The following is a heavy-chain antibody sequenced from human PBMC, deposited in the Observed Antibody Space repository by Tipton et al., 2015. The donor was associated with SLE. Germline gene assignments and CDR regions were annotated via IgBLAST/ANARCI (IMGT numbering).Heavy chain of an antibody. Sequence: TLSLTCAVFGGSFSGYYWGWIRQPPGKGLEWIGEINHSGSTNYDPSLKSRVTISVDTSKNQFSLKLSSVTAADTAVYYCARGISGNYYTAFDIWGQGTMVTVSS. J-gene: IGHJ3*02. CDR1: GGSFSGYY. CDR3: ARGISGNYYTAFDI. D-gene: IGHD1-26*01. V-gene: IGHV4-34*01. CDR2: INHSGST.